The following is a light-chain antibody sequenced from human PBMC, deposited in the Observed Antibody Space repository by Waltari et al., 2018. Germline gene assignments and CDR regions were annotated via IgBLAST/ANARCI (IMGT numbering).Light chain of an antibody. J-gene: IGLJ3*02. Sequence: QSALTQPASVSGSPGQSITISCTGTSSDVGNYNLVPWYQQYPGKAPKVMIYDDNRRPSGVSDRFSGSKSGNTASLTISGVQAEDEADYYCCSYAGSYTWVFGGGTKLTV. CDR1: SSDVGNYNL. CDR2: DDN. V-gene: IGLV2-23*01. CDR3: CSYAGSYTWV.